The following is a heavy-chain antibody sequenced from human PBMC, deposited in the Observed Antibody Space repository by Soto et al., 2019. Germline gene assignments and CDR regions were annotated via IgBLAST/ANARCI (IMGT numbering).Heavy chain of an antibody. V-gene: IGHV4-31*03. Sequence: QVQLQESGPGLVKPSQTLSLTCTVSGGSISSGGYYWSWIRQHPGKGLEWIGYIYYSGSTYYNQSLKSRVTISVDTSKNQFSLKLSSVTAADTAVYYCARDLDYYGSGSSGPYYYYGMDVWGQGTTVTVSS. CDR1: GGSISSGGYY. CDR3: ARDLDYYGSGSSGPYYYYGMDV. J-gene: IGHJ6*02. D-gene: IGHD3-10*01. CDR2: IYYSGST.